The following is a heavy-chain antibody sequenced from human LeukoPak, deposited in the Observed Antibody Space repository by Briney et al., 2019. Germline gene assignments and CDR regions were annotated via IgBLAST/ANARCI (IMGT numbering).Heavy chain of an antibody. J-gene: IGHJ4*02. CDR3: AKGGHDFNPFYW. D-gene: IGHD2-21*02. CDR2: IKGGGGDP. V-gene: IGHV3-23*01. Sequence: GGSLRLSCAASGFTFSTSAMGWVRQPPGRGLEGVSSIKGGGGDPFYADSVKGRFTISRDNSKNTLFLQLNSLRADDSAVYYCAKGGHDFNPFYWWGQGTLVTVSS. CDR1: GFTFSTSA.